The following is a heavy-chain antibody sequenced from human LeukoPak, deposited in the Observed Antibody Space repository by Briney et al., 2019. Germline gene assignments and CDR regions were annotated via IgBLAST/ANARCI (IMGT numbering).Heavy chain of an antibody. CDR1: GGSISSSNW. CDR2: IYHSGST. D-gene: IGHD6-19*01. J-gene: IGHJ6*02. V-gene: IGHV4-4*02. CDR3: ARLPVAGTYYYYYGMDV. Sequence: SETLSLTCAVSGGSISSSNWWSWVRQPPGKGLEWIGEIYHSGSTNYNPSLKSRVTISVDKSKNQFSLKLSSVTAADTAVYYCARLPVAGTYYYYYGMDVWGQGTTVTVSS.